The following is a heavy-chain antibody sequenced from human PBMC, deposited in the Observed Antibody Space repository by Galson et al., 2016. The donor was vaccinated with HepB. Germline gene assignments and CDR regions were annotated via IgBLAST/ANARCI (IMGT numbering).Heavy chain of an antibody. Sequence: TLSLTCTVSGGSITSGSYYWTWIRQPAGKGLEWIGRLYSDGSTSYSPSLKSRVTISVDTSKNQFSLKLSSVTATDTAVYYCAGEVRGANRWDVFDVWGQGTMVTVSS. CDR3: AGEVRGANRWDVFDV. CDR1: GGSITSGSYY. CDR2: LYSDGST. J-gene: IGHJ3*01. D-gene: IGHD3-10*01. V-gene: IGHV4-61*02.